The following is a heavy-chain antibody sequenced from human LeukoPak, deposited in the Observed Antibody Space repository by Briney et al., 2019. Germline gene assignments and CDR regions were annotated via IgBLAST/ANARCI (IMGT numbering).Heavy chain of an antibody. CDR3: ARAKYCSSTSCYVGGLYY. V-gene: IGHV3-21*01. CDR1: GFTFSSYS. J-gene: IGHJ4*02. D-gene: IGHD2-2*01. Sequence: GGSLRLSCAASGFTFSSYSMTWVRQAPGKGLEWVSSISSSSSYIYYADSVKGRFTISRDNAKNSLYLQMNSLRAEDTAVYYCARAKYCSSTSCYVGGLYYWGQGTLVTVSS. CDR2: ISSSSSYI.